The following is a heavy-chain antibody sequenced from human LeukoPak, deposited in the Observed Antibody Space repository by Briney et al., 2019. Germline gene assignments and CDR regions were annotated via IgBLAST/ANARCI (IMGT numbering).Heavy chain of an antibody. Sequence: GGSLRLSCAASGFTFSNSWMSWVRQAPGKGLEWVANIKQDGSEKYYVDSVKGRFTISRDNAKNSLFLQMNSLRAEDTAVYYCARGQRRHIDMAPSFDYWGQGTLVTVSS. D-gene: IGHD5-24*01. CDR3: ARGQRRHIDMAPSFDY. J-gene: IGHJ4*02. CDR2: IKQDGSEK. V-gene: IGHV3-7*01. CDR1: GFTFSNSW.